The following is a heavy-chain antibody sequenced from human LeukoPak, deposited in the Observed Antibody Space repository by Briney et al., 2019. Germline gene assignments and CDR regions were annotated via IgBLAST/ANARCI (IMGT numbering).Heavy chain of an antibody. V-gene: IGHV3-30*18. D-gene: IGHD2-2*01. J-gene: IGHJ4*02. Sequence: GRSLRLSCAASGSTFSSYGMHWVRQAPGKGLEWVAVIAYDGSNKYYADSVKGRFTISRDNSKNTLYLQMNILRAEDTAVYYCAKDQEDIVVVPAAMPEYYFDYWGQGTLVTVSS. CDR1: GSTFSSYG. CDR2: IAYDGSNK. CDR3: AKDQEDIVVVPAAMPEYYFDY.